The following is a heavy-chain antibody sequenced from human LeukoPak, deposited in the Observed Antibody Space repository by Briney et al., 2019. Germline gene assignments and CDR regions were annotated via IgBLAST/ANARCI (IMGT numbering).Heavy chain of an antibody. Sequence: SETLSLTCPVSGGSMRNYYWSWIRQPPGKGLEWIGYIYYSGDTNYNPSLKSRVTISVDTSKNQFSLKLSSVTAADTAVYYCARGAGSSGYGMDVWGQGTTVTVSS. V-gene: IGHV4-59*12. D-gene: IGHD6-6*01. CDR2: IYYSGDT. J-gene: IGHJ6*02. CDR3: ARGAGSSGYGMDV. CDR1: GGSMRNYY.